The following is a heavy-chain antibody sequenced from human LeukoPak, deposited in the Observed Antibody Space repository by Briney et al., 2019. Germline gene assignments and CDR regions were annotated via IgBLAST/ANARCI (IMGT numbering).Heavy chain of an antibody. V-gene: IGHV3-30-3*01. D-gene: IGHD3-22*01. CDR1: EFTFSSYA. J-gene: IGHJ2*01. Sequence: PGGSLRLSCAASEFTFSSYAMHWVRQAPGKGLEWVALISYDGSNKYYADSVKGRFTISRDNSKNTLYLQMNSLRAEDTAVYYCVRGEYYYDSSGRGFDLWGRGTLVTVSS. CDR2: ISYDGSNK. CDR3: VRGEYYYDSSGRGFDL.